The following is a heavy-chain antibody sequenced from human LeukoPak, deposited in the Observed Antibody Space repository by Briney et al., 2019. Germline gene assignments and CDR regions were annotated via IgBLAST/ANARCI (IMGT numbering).Heavy chain of an antibody. J-gene: IGHJ4*02. D-gene: IGHD3-10*01. CDR3: AGSGDYMDY. V-gene: IGHV4-59*08. CDR1: GFTFSSYA. Sequence: GSLRLSCAASGFTFSSYAMSWIRQPPGKGLEWIGYIYYSGSTNYNPSLKSRVTISVDTSKNQFSLKLSSVTAADTAVYYCAGSGDYMDYWGQGTLVTVSS. CDR2: IYYSGST.